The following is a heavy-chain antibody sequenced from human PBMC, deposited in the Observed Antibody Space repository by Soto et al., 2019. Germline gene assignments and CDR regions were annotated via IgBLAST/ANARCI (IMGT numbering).Heavy chain of an antibody. CDR2: ISGSGGST. J-gene: IGHJ4*02. CDR1: GFTFSSYA. D-gene: IGHD3-22*01. Sequence: LRLSCAASGFTFSSYAMSWVRQAPGKGLEWVSAISGSGGSTYYADSVKGRFTISRDNSKNTLYLQMNSLRAEDTAVYYCAKWEASWGYYFYWGQGTLVTVSS. CDR3: AKWEASWGYYFY. V-gene: IGHV3-23*01.